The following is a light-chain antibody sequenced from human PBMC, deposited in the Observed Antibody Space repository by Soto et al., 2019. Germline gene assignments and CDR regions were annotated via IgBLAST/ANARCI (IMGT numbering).Light chain of an antibody. CDR1: SSNIGAGYD. J-gene: IGLJ1*01. CDR3: QSYDSSLSGYV. V-gene: IGLV1-40*01. CDR2: ANN. Sequence: QSALTQPPSVSGAPGQRVTISCTGSSSNIGAGYDVHWYQQLPGTAPKLLIYANNIRPSGVPGRFSGSRSGTSASLAITGLQAEDEADYYCQSYDSSLSGYVFGTGTKVTDL.